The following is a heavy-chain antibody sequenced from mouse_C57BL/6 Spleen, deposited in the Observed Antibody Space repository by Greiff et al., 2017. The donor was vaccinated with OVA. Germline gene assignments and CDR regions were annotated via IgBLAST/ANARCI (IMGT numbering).Heavy chain of an antibody. D-gene: IGHD4-1*01. V-gene: IGHV1-78*01. CDR1: GYTFTDHT. Sequence: QVQLQQSDAELVKPGASVKISCKVSGYTFTDHTIHWMKQRPEQGLEWIGYIYPRDGSTKYNEKFKGKDTLTADKSSSSAYMQLNSLKSEDPAVSFCARWAPTGTSFDYWGQCTTLTVSS. CDR2: IYPRDGST. CDR3: ARWAPTGTSFDY. J-gene: IGHJ2*01.